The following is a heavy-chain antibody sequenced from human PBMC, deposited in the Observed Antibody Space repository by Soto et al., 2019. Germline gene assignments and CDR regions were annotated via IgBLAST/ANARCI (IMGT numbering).Heavy chain of an antibody. D-gene: IGHD6-25*01. CDR3: ARDQSRYTGYPLDY. V-gene: IGHV3-48*01. J-gene: IGHJ4*02. CDR2: ISNTGSTT. CDR1: GFTFGTYS. Sequence: GGSLRLSCAASGFTFGTYSMNWVRQAPGKGLEWASYISNTGSTTYYADSVKGRFTISRDNAKNSLYLQMSSLRAEDTAVYYCARDQSRYTGYPLDYWGQGKMVTVSS.